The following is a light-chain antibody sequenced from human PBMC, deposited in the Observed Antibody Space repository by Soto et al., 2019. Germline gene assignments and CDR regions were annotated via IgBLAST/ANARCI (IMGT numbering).Light chain of an antibody. CDR1: SSDVGGYNY. V-gene: IGLV2-14*01. J-gene: IGLJ2*01. CDR3: SSYTSGSTV. Sequence: QSALTQPASVSGSPGQSITISCTGTSSDVGGYNYVSWYQQHPGKAPKLMIYDVTNRPSGISNRFSGSKSGNTASLTISGLQAEDEADYYCSSYTSGSTVFGGGTKVTVL. CDR2: DVT.